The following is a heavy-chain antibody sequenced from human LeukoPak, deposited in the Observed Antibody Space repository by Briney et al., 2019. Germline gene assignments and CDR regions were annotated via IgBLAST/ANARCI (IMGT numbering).Heavy chain of an antibody. CDR1: GFTFSSYA. D-gene: IGHD1-26*01. CDR3: AKDVGIVGAHFEY. V-gene: IGHV3-23*01. CDR2: ISGSGGST. Sequence: GGSLRLSCAASGFTFSSYAMSWVRQAPGKGLEWVSAISGSGGSTYYADSVKGRFTISRDNSKNTLSLQMNSLKAEDTAVYYCAKDVGIVGAHFEYWGQGTLVTVSS. J-gene: IGHJ4*02.